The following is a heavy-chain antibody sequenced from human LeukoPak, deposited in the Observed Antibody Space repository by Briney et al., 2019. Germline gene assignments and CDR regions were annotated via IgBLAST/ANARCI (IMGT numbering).Heavy chain of an antibody. CDR3: ARDQRYSSLPLDYYYYYMDV. CDR2: IYPNSCGT. J-gene: IGHJ6*03. CDR1: GYTFTGYY. Sequence: SVTVSCKASGYTFTGYYMYWVRQAPRQGLEWVGWIYPNSCGTNYAQQFQGRVTMTRDTSISTAYMELSTLGSDDTAVYYCARDQRYSSLPLDYYYYYMDVWGKGTTVTVSS. V-gene: IGHV1-2*02. D-gene: IGHD6-13*01.